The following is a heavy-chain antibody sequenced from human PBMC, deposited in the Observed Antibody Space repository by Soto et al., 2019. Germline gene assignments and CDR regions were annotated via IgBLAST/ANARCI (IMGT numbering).Heavy chain of an antibody. CDR2: IKSKTDGGTT. CDR3: TTDDEGAGTTDY. V-gene: IGHV3-15*01. CDR1: GFTFSNAW. Sequence: GGSLRLSCAASGFTFSNAWMSWVRQAPGKGLEWVGRIKSKTDGGTTDYAAPVKGRFTISRDDSKNTLYLQMNSLKTEDTAGYYCTTDDEGAGTTDYWGQGTLVTVSS. J-gene: IGHJ4*02. D-gene: IGHD1-7*01.